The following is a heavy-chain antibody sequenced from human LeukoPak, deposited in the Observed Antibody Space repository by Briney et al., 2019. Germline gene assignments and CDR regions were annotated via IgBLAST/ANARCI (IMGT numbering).Heavy chain of an antibody. J-gene: IGHJ4*02. CDR3: ARGGRNDILSGYLSNIDY. V-gene: IGHV1-46*01. Sequence: ASVKLSCKTPGYTFTSYYMHWVRQAPGQGLKWMGMINPSGGITRYSQKFQGRVTMTRDTSTSTFYMELSSLSSEDTAVYYCARGGRNDILSGYLSNIDYWGQGTLVTVSS. D-gene: IGHD3-9*01. CDR1: GYTFTSYY. CDR2: INPSGGIT.